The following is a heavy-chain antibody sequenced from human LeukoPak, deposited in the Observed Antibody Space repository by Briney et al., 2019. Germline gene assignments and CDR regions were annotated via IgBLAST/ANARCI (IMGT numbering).Heavy chain of an antibody. CDR2: IRGSSSAM. J-gene: IGHJ4*02. D-gene: IGHD3-9*01. Sequence: VGSLRLSCAASGFSFSEHSMNWVRQAPGKGLEWVSDIRGSSSAMNYADSVKGRFTISRDNAKNSLYLEMSSLRAEDTAVYYCARDRDWSFDYWGLGTLVSVSS. CDR1: GFSFSEHS. CDR3: ARDRDWSFDY. V-gene: IGHV3-48*04.